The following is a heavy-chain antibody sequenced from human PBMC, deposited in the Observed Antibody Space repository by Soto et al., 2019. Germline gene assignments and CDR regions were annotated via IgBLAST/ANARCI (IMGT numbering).Heavy chain of an antibody. CDR2: IIPILGIA. Sequence: QVQLVQSGAEVKKPGSSVKVSCKASGGTFSSYTISWVRQAPGQGLEWMGRIIPILGIAKYEQKFQGRVTITADKSTSTAYMELSSLRSEDTAVYYCARARVQPPVYYGMDVWGQGTTVTVSS. J-gene: IGHJ6*02. V-gene: IGHV1-69*02. CDR3: ARARVQPPVYYGMDV. D-gene: IGHD1-1*01. CDR1: GGTFSSYT.